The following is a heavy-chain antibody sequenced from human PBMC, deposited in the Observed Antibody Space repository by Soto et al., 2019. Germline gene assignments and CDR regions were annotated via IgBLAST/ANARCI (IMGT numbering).Heavy chain of an antibody. V-gene: IGHV1-18*04. CDR1: GYTFTSYD. Sequence: QVQLVQSGPDLKRPGASMKVSCKASGYTFTSYDISWVRQAPGQGLEWMAWISPLKGRTQYSQKAQGRVTLSTDTTTNTTYMKMTTLRVDDTAVYYCAMDYGDRPEYFKHWGQGTLVTVS. CDR3: AMDYGDRPEYFKH. J-gene: IGHJ1*01. D-gene: IGHD4-17*01. CDR2: ISPLKGRT.